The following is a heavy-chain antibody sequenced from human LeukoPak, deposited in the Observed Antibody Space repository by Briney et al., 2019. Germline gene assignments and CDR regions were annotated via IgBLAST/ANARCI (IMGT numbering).Heavy chain of an antibody. CDR3: GRDLIGTAASWDS. CDR2: VSYDGSNK. Sequence: RAGGSLRLSCAASGFTFSGYGMHWVRQAPGKGLEWVATVSYDGSNKNYANSVKGRFTISGDNSKNTLYLQMNSLRVEDTAVYYCGRDLIGTAASWDSWGQGTLVTVSS. D-gene: IGHD6-25*01. CDR1: GFTFSGYG. J-gene: IGHJ4*02. V-gene: IGHV3-30*03.